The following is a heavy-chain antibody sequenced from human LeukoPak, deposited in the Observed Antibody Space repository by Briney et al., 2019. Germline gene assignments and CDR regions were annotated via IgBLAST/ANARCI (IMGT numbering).Heavy chain of an antibody. CDR1: GGSASTYY. V-gene: IGHV4-59*02. J-gene: IGHJ4*02. CDR3: ASTSGYCSGGNCYSAFDY. Sequence: SETLFLTCTVSGGSASTYYWNWIRQPPGKGLEWIGYIYYSGSTNYNPSLKSRLTISVDTSNTQFSLKLSSVTAADTAVYYCASTSGYCSGGNCYSAFDYWGQGTLVTVSS. D-gene: IGHD2-15*01. CDR2: IYYSGST.